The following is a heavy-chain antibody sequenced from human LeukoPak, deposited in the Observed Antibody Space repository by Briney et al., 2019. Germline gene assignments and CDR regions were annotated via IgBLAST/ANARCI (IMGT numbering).Heavy chain of an antibody. V-gene: IGHV4-31*03. CDR1: GGSISSGGYY. CDR2: IYYSGST. CDR3: ARDHYGDYAWFDP. Sequence: PSETLSLTCTVSGGSISSGGYYWSWIRQHPGKGLEWIGYIYYSGSTYYNPSLKSRVTISVDTSKNQFSLKLSSVTAADTAVYYCARDHYGDYAWFDPWGQGTLVTVSS. J-gene: IGHJ5*02. D-gene: IGHD4-17*01.